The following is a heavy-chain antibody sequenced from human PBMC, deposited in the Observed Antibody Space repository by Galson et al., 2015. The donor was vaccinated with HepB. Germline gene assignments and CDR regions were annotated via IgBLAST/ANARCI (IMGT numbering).Heavy chain of an antibody. Sequence: SLRLSCAASGFTFSGSAMHWVRQTSGKGLEWVGRIGSKANNHATAYAASVKGRFIISRDDSKNTAFLQMNSLRAEDTAIYYCARDLALGTTIISDYWGQEPWSPSPQ. D-gene: IGHD1-7*01. V-gene: IGHV3-73*01. CDR1: GFTFSGSA. CDR2: IGSKANNHAT. J-gene: IGHJ4*01. CDR3: ARDLALGTTIISDY.